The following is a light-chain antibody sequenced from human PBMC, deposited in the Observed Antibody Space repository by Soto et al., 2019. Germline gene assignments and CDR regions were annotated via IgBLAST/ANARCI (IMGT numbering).Light chain of an antibody. Sequence: QSALTQPPSASGSPGQSVTISCTGTSSDVGGSTYVSWYQQHPGKAPKLMIYEVSRRPSEVTDRFSGSKSGNTDSLTVSGLPSDDEDDYYCSSYAGSSNMIFGGWTKLTVL. CDR3: SSYAGSSNMI. J-gene: IGLJ2*01. V-gene: IGLV2-8*01. CDR2: EVS. CDR1: SSDVGGSTY.